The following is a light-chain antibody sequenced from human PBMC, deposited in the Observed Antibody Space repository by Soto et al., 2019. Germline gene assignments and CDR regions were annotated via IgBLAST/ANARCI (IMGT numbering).Light chain of an antibody. Sequence: QSALAQPASVSGSPGQSITISCTGTSSDVGAYDAVSWYQQHPGKVPQVIIYRGTKRPSGVSTRFSRSVSGNTASLTVSGLQAEDEAEYFCCSSAPESTYVFGTGTKVTVL. V-gene: IGLV2-23*01. CDR1: SSDVGAYDA. CDR2: RGT. J-gene: IGLJ1*01. CDR3: CSSAPESTYV.